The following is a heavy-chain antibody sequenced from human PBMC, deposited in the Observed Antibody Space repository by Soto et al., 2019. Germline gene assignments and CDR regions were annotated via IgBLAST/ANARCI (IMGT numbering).Heavy chain of an antibody. CDR3: ARGVGLYSNYDY. D-gene: IGHD2-2*02. CDR1: GYTFTRSG. CDR2: ISSYNGDT. J-gene: IGHJ4*02. Sequence: VASVKVSCKASGYTFTRSGISWVRQAPGQGPEWMGWISSYNGDTNYAQKFQGRVTITRDTSASTAYMELSSLRSEDTAVYYCARGVGLYSNYDYWGQGTLVTVSS. V-gene: IGHV1-18*01.